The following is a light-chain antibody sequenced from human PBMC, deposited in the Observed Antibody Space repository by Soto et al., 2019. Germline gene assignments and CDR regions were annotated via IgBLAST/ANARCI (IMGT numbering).Light chain of an antibody. CDR1: QSVTTNY. J-gene: IGKJ1*01. CDR2: GAS. V-gene: IGKV3D-20*02. CDR3: QQRSNWPKP. Sequence: VLTQSPGTLSLSPGERATLYCSSSQSVTTNYLAWDQQRPGLAPRLLIYGASTRTAGIPARFSGSGSGTDFTLTISSLEPEDFAVYYCQQRSNWPKPVGQGGKV.